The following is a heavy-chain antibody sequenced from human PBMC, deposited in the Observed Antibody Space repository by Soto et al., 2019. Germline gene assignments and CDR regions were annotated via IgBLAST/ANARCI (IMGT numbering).Heavy chain of an antibody. CDR1: GGSISGGYY. J-gene: IGHJ5*01. V-gene: IGHV4-31*03. CDR2: IYYSGSS. CDR3: ARDVACPRSRCYSDIWFDS. Sequence: SETLSLTCIVSGGSISGGYYWSWVRQFPGKGLEWIGYIYYSGSSYYNPSLKGRVSMSAVSSGHSFSLKLTSVTAADTAVYYCARDVACPRSRCYSDIWFDSCGQGIPVTVYS. D-gene: IGHD3-10*01.